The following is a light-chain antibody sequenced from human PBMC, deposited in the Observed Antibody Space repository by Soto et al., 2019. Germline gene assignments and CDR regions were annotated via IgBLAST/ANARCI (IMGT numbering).Light chain of an antibody. CDR2: GAS. J-gene: IGKJ2*01. V-gene: IGKV3-15*01. Sequence: EIVLTQSPATLSVSPGERATLSCRASQRINDNLGWYQQKRGQAPSLLIHGASTRATGIPAMFSGSASGTEFPLPISSLRYEDFAVYYCHQYENWPPVYTFGRGTILEI. CDR1: QRINDN. CDR3: HQYENWPPVYT.